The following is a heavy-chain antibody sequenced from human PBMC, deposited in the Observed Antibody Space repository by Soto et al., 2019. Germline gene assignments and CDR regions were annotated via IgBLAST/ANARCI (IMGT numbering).Heavy chain of an antibody. CDR3: ARRVAVADRMLDAFDI. V-gene: IGHV1-18*01. CDR1: GYTFTSYG. D-gene: IGHD6-19*01. CDR2: ISAYNGNT. Sequence: ASVKVSCKASGYTFTSYGISWVRQAPGQGLEWMGWISAYNGNTNYAQKLQGRVTMTTDTSTSTAYMELRSLRSDDTAVYYCARRVAVADRMLDAFDIWGQGTMVTVS. J-gene: IGHJ3*02.